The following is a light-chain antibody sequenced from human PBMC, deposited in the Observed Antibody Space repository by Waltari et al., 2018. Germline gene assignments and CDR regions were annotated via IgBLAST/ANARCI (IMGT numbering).Light chain of an antibody. CDR2: DVT. V-gene: IGLV2-14*03. Sequence: QSALTQPASVSGSPGQSTTISCTATSSHIGRSNYVSWFQQRPGKAPKLMIYDVTKRPSGLSNRFSGSKSGNTASLTISGLQTEDEADYYCSSFTSSSSWVFGGGTRLTVL. CDR1: SSHIGRSNY. J-gene: IGLJ3*02. CDR3: SSFTSSSSWV.